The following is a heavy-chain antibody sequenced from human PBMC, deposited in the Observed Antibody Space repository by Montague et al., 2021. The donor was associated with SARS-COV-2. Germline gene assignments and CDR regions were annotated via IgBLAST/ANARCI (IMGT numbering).Heavy chain of an antibody. CDR3: AKTHRYYNRNFDY. CDR1: GFPFNSYA. CDR2: IYSGGSST. J-gene: IGHJ4*02. Sequence: SLRISCAASGFPFNSYAMSLFRQAPGKGLEWVSIIYSGGSSTYYSDSVKGRFTISRDNSKNTLYLQMNSMIAEDTAVYYCAKTHRYYNRNFDYWGQGTLVTVSS. D-gene: IGHD3-22*01. V-gene: IGHV3-23*03.